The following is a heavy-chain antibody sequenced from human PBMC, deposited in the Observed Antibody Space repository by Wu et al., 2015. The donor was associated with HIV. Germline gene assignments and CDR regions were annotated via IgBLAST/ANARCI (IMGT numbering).Heavy chain of an antibody. CDR3: ARDPLHYDSSGYSLSDELEDDAFDI. CDR2: IIPIFGTA. D-gene: IGHD3-22*01. J-gene: IGHJ3*02. CDR1: RNTFNTFG. Sequence: QVHLVQSGAEVKKPGSSVKVSCKASRNTFNTFGITWVRQAPGQGLEWMGRIIPIFGTANYAQKFQGRVTITADESTSTAYMELSSLRSEDTAVYYCARDPLHYDSSGYSLSDELEDDAFDIWGQG. V-gene: IGHV1-69*15.